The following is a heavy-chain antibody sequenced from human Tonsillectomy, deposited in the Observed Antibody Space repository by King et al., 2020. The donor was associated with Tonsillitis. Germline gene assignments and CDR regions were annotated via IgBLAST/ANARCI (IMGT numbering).Heavy chain of an antibody. J-gene: IGHJ4*02. CDR1: GYRFTSYG. CDR2: INTYDGNR. V-gene: IGHV1-18*04. CDR3: ARALRGYSGCDDY. Sequence: QVQLVESGAEVKKPGASVKVSCKAAGYRFTSYGITWVRQAPGQGLEWMGWINTYDGNRNSAQKFRGRVTMTRDTSTSTAYMELRSLRSDDTAVYYCARALRGYSGCDDYWGQGTVVTVSS. D-gene: IGHD5-12*01.